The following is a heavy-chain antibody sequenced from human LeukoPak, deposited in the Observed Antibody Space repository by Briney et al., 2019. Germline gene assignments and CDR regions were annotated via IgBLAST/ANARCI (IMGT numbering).Heavy chain of an antibody. CDR2: ISASGGST. J-gene: IGHJ4*02. CDR3: AKVPKALYFDY. V-gene: IGHV3-23*01. Sequence: PGRSLRLSCAASGFTFSSYAMSWVRQPPGKGLEWVSAISASGGSTYYAASVKGRFPISSDNSKTTLYLQMNSLRAPDTAVYYCAKVPKALYFDYWGQGTLVTVSS. CDR1: GFTFSSYA.